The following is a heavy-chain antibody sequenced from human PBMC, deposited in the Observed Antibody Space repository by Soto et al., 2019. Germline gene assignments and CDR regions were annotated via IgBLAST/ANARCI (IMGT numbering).Heavy chain of an antibody. Sequence: GGSLRLSCAASGFTFSSYAMHWVRQAPGKGLGWVAVISYDGSNKYYADSVKGRFTISIDNSKNTLFLQMNSLRAEDTAVYYCARDGGYCSGGSCYDAFDIWGQGTMVTVSS. CDR3: ARDGGYCSGGSCYDAFDI. D-gene: IGHD2-15*01. J-gene: IGHJ3*02. CDR1: GFTFSSYA. CDR2: ISYDGSNK. V-gene: IGHV3-30-3*01.